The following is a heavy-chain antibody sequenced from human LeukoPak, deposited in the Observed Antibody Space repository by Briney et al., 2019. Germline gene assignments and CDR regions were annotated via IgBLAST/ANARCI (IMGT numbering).Heavy chain of an antibody. D-gene: IGHD5-24*01. Sequence: SVKVSCKASGGTFSSYAISWVRQAPGQGLEWMGGIIPIFGTANYAQKLQGRVTITTDESSSTAYIELSSLRSEDTAVYYCATPRDGYNYRTFNYWGRGTLVTVSS. CDR3: ATPRDGYNYRTFNY. V-gene: IGHV1-69*05. CDR1: GGTFSSYA. CDR2: IIPIFGTA. J-gene: IGHJ4*02.